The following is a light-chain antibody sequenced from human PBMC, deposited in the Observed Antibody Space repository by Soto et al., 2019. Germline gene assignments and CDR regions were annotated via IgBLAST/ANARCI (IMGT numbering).Light chain of an antibody. CDR3: QQYGSSPRT. CDR1: PSVNYDY. V-gene: IGKV3-20*01. CDR2: GAS. Sequence: VLTQSPGTLSLSPGERATLSCRASPSVNYDYLAWYQQKPGQAPRLLIFGASSRATGIPDRFSGSGSGTDFTLTISRLEPEDFAVYYCQQYGSSPRTFGQGTKLEIK. J-gene: IGKJ2*01.